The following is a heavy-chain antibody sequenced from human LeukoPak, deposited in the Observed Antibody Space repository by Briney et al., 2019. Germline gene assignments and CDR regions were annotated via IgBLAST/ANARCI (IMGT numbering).Heavy chain of an antibody. D-gene: IGHD1-26*01. V-gene: IGHV3-23*01. CDR2: ISGSGGST. J-gene: IGHJ4*02. Sequence: PGGSLRLSCAGSGFIFNNYAMHWVRQAPGKGLEWVSAISGSGGSTYYADSVKGRFTISRDNSKNTLYLQMNSLRAEDTAVYYCAKPYSGSYEYYFDYWGQGTLVTVSS. CDR3: AKPYSGSYEYYFDY. CDR1: GFIFNNYA.